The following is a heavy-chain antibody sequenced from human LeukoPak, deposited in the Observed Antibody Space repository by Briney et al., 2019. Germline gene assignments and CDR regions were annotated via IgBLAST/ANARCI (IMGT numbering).Heavy chain of an antibody. CDR3: ARAYYYDSSGYYYPTPADY. V-gene: IGHV1-18*01. J-gene: IGHJ4*02. D-gene: IGHD3-22*01. Sequence: ASVKVSCKASGYTFTSYGISWVRQAPGQGLEWMGWISAYNGNTNYAQKLQGRVTMTTDTSTSTAYMELRSLRSDDPAVYYCARAYYYDSSGYYYPTPADYWGQGTLVTVSS. CDR2: ISAYNGNT. CDR1: GYTFTSYG.